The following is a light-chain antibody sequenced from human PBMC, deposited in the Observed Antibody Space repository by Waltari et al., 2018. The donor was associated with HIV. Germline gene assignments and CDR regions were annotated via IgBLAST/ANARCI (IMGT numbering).Light chain of an antibody. J-gene: IGKJ2*01. CDR1: QGVSTS. Sequence: DIKMTQSPSSLSASVGDRVTITCRASQGVSTSKAWYQQKPGKAPKPLIYAASSLQSGVPSRVSGSGSGTDFTLTISSLQPEDFATYHCQQHNSYPFTFGQGTKLEIK. CDR3: QQHNSYPFT. CDR2: AAS. V-gene: IGKV1D-16*01.